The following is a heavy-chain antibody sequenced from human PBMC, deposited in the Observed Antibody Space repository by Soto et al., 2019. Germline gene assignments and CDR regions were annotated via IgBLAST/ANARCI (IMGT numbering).Heavy chain of an antibody. CDR3: TRAGNYRFDY. CDR1: GFTFDDYA. J-gene: IGHJ4*02. Sequence: GGSLRLSCTASGFTFDDYAMQWVRQAPGKGLEWVSGISWNSGTIAYADSVKGRFTISRDNAKNSLYLQMNSLRPEDTAFYYCTRAGNYRFDYWGQGTLVTVSS. V-gene: IGHV3-9*01. D-gene: IGHD1-7*01. CDR2: ISWNSGTI.